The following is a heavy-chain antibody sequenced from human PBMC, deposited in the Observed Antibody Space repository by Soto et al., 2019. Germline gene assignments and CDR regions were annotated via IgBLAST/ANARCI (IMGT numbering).Heavy chain of an antibody. V-gene: IGHV5-10-1*01. D-gene: IGHD3-22*01. CDR3: ARQIYDSDTGPNFQYYFDS. Sequence: VGSRKISCKRSVYTFAGSWITWVRQNPVKGLEWIGRIDPSDSQTYYSPSFRGHVTISVTKSITTVFLQRSSRRASDTAMYYCARQIYDSDTGPNFQYYFDSWGQGTAVTVS. CDR2: IDPSDSQT. CDR1: VYTFAGSW. J-gene: IGHJ4*02.